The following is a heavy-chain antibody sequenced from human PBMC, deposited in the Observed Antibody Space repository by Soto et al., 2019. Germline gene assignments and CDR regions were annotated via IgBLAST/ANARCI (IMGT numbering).Heavy chain of an antibody. CDR2: INQDGGEE. Sequence: VQLVESGGGLVQPGGSLRLSCAASGFTFSSYWMTWVRQAPGKGLEWVANINQDGGEEYYVDSVKGRFTISRDNAKNSLFLKMNILRAEDTAVYYCARDRCGTKCPASDYWGQGTLVTVSS. CDR3: ARDRCGTKCPASDY. V-gene: IGHV3-7*01. D-gene: IGHD2-15*01. J-gene: IGHJ4*02. CDR1: GFTFSSYW.